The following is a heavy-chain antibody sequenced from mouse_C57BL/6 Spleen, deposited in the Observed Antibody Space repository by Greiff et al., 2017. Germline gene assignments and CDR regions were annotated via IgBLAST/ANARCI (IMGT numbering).Heavy chain of an antibody. J-gene: IGHJ2*01. Sequence: EVQVVESGGGLVKPGGSLKLSCAASGFTFSDYGMHWVRQAPEKGLEWVAYISSGSSPISYAATVKGRFTISGDKAKNTLFLQMTSLRSEDTAMYYCAREAYYDYFDYWGQGTTLTVSA. V-gene: IGHV5-17*01. CDR3: AREAYYDYFDY. CDR2: ISSGSSPI. D-gene: IGHD1-1*01. CDR1: GFTFSDYG.